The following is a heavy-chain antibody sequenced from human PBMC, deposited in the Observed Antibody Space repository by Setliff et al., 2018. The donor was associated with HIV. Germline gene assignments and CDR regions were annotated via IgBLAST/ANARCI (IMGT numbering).Heavy chain of an antibody. Sequence: SQTLSLTCAVSGGSISGSHWNWIRQSPGGGLEWIGYIYYSGSTNYNPSFKRRVTISIDKSRESFSLTLTSVTAADTAMYYCTKGRLGQADYWGQGIRVTVSS. V-gene: IGHV4-59*01. D-gene: IGHD3-10*01. CDR1: GGSISGSH. CDR2: IYYSGST. CDR3: TKGRLGQADY. J-gene: IGHJ4*02.